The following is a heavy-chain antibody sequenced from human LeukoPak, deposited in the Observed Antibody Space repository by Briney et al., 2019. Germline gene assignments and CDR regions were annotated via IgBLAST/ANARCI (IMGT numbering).Heavy chain of an antibody. Sequence: DPSQTLSLTCTVSGGSISSGGYYWSWIRQHPGKGLEWIGYIYYSGSTYYNPSLKSRVTISVDTSKNQFSLKLSSVTAADTAVYSCAGDRDSGSTRYYGMDVWGQGTTVTVSS. J-gene: IGHJ6*02. CDR1: GGSISSGGYY. D-gene: IGHD1-26*01. CDR2: IYYSGST. CDR3: AGDRDSGSTRYYGMDV. V-gene: IGHV4-31*03.